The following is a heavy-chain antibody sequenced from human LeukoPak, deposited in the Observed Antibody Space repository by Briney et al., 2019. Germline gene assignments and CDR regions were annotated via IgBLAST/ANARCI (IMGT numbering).Heavy chain of an antibody. D-gene: IGHD3-22*01. J-gene: IGHJ4*02. CDR1: GHTFTSYY. V-gene: IGHV1-46*01. CDR2: INPSGGST. CDR3: ARPRRYYYDSSGYEFDY. Sequence: ASVKVSCKASGHTFTSYYMHWVRQAPGQGLEWMGIINPSGGSTSYAQKFQGRVTMTRDTSTSTVYMELSSLRSEDTAVYYCARPRRYYYDSSGYEFDYWGQGTLVTVSS.